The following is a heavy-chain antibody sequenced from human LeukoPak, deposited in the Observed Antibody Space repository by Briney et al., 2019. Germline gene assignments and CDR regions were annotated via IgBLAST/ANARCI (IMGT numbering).Heavy chain of an antibody. J-gene: IGHJ3*02. CDR3: ARGLCDGGSCYSGRSASDI. CDR2: VYHSGST. Sequence: SETLSLTCTVSGGSISNNIYYWGWIRQPPGKGLEGIGSVYHSGSTYYNPSLKSRVTISVDTSKNQFSLKLSSVTAADTAVYYCARGLCDGGSCYSGRSASDIWGQGTKVTVSS. D-gene: IGHD2-15*01. CDR1: GGSISNNIYY. V-gene: IGHV4-39*07.